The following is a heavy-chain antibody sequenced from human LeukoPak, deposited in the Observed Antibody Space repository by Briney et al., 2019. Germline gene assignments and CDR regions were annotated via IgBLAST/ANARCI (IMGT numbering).Heavy chain of an antibody. CDR3: ARDSAGILQYLSSLDY. CDR2: IWYDGSNK. CDR1: GFTFSSYG. Sequence: GGSLRLSCAASGFTFSSYGMHWVRQAPGKGLEWVAVIWYDGSNKYYADSVKGRFTLSRDNSKNPLYLQMNSLRAEATAVYYCARDSAGILQYLSSLDYWGQGTLVTVSS. D-gene: IGHD4-11*01. V-gene: IGHV3-33*01. J-gene: IGHJ4*02.